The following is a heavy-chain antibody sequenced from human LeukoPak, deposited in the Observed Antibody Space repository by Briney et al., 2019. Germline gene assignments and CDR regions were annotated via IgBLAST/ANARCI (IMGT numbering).Heavy chain of an antibody. CDR3: ARGLSSSWYPY. Sequence: GASVKVSFKASGYTFTGYYIHWVRQAPGQGLEWMGWINPNSGGTDYAQKFQDRVTMTRDTSISTAYMELSKLRSDDTAVYYCARGLSSSWYPYWGQGTLVTVSS. D-gene: IGHD6-13*01. CDR1: GYTFTGYY. CDR2: INPNSGGT. J-gene: IGHJ4*02. V-gene: IGHV1-2*02.